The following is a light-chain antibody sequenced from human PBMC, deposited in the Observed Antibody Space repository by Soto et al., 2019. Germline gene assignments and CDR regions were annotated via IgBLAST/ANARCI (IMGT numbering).Light chain of an antibody. Sequence: QLVLTQPPSVSGAPGQRVTISCTGSSCNIGATYDVQWYQQLPGTAPKLLIYGNSNRPSGVPDRFSGSKSGTSASLAITGLQADDEADYYCQSYDSSLSAHYVFGTGTKLTVL. CDR3: QSYDSSLSAHYV. J-gene: IGLJ1*01. CDR2: GNS. V-gene: IGLV1-40*01. CDR1: SCNIGATYD.